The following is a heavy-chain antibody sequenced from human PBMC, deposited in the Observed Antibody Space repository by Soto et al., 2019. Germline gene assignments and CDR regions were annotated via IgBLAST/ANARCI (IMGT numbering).Heavy chain of an antibody. D-gene: IGHD2-2*01. CDR2: IYYSGST. Sequence: QVQLQESGPGLVKPSQTLSLTCTVSGGSISSGGYYWSWIRQHPGKGLEWIGYIYYSGSTYYNPSLKSRVTISVDTSKNLFTLKLGSVTAADTAVYYCARDGGDCSSTSCYADYYGMDVWGQGTTVTVSS. V-gene: IGHV4-31*03. J-gene: IGHJ6*02. CDR3: ARDGGDCSSTSCYADYYGMDV. CDR1: GGSISSGGYY.